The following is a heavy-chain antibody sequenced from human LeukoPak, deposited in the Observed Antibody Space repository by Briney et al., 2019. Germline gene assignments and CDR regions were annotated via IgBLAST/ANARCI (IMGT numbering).Heavy chain of an antibody. J-gene: IGHJ4*02. CDR1: GGSFSGYY. Sequence: SETLSLTCAVYGGSFSGYYWSWIRQPPGKGLEWIGEINHSGSTNYNPSLKSRVTISVDTSKNQFSLKQSSVTAADTAVYYCARRAIGYCSGGSCYNYFDYWGQGTLVTVSS. CDR3: ARRAIGYCSGGSCYNYFDY. CDR2: INHSGST. V-gene: IGHV4-34*01. D-gene: IGHD2-15*01.